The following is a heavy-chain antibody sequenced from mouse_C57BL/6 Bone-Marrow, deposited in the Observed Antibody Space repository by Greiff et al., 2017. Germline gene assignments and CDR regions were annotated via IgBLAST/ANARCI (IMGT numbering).Heavy chain of an antibody. V-gene: IGHV1-9*01. CDR1: GYTFTGYW. J-gene: IGHJ1*03. D-gene: IGHD2-2*01. CDR3: ARVVTTTRYWYFDV. CDR2: ILPGSGST. Sequence: QVQLKQSGAELMKPGASVKLSCKATGYTFTGYWIEWVKQRPGHGLEWIGEILPGSGSTNYNEKFKGKATFPADTSSNTAYMQLSSLTTEDSAIYYCARVVTTTRYWYFDVWGTGTTVTVSS.